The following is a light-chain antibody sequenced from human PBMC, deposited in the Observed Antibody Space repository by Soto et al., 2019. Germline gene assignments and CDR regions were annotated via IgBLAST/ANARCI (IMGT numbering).Light chain of an antibody. CDR2: GAF. CDR3: QQYNNWPRT. CDR1: PSVTNY. V-gene: IGKV3D-15*01. J-gene: IGKJ1*01. Sequence: EIVLTQSPATLSLSPGERATLSCRASPSVTNYLAWYQQKPGQPPRLLIYGAFNRAAGIPARFIGNGSGTEFTLTISSLQSEDFALYYCQQYNNWPRTFGQGTKVDIK.